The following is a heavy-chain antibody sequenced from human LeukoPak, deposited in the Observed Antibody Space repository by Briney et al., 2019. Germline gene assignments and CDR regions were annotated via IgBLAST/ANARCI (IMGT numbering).Heavy chain of an antibody. Sequence: GASVKVSCKASGYTFTSYAMHWVRQAPGQRLEWMGWINAGNGNTKYSQKFQGRVTITRDTSASTAYMELSSLRSEDTAVYCCARVAAPYYYYYYGMDVWGQGTTVTVSS. J-gene: IGHJ6*02. CDR2: INAGNGNT. V-gene: IGHV1-3*01. CDR3: ARVAAPYYYYYYGMDV. D-gene: IGHD2-15*01. CDR1: GYTFTSYA.